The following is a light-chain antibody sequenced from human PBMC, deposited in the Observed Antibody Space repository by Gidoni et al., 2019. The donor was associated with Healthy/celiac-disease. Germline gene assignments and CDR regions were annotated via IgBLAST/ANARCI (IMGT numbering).Light chain of an antibody. V-gene: IGLV3-19*01. Sequence: SSELTQAPAVSVALGQTVRITCQGDSLRSYYASWYQQQPGQAPVLVIYGKNNRTSGIPDRFSGSSSGNTASLTITGAQAEDEADYYCNSRDSSGNHWVFGGGTKLTVL. CDR2: GKN. CDR1: SLRSYY. CDR3: NSRDSSGNHWV. J-gene: IGLJ3*02.